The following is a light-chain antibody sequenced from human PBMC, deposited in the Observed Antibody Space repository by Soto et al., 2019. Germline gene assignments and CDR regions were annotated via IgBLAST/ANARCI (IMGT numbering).Light chain of an antibody. V-gene: IGKV3-20*01. J-gene: IGKJ5*01. CDR2: GAS. CDR1: QSVSSSY. Sequence: EIVLTQSPGTLSLSPGERATLSCRASQSVSSSYLAWYQQKPGQAPRLLIYGASSRATGIHDRFSGTGSETDFTLTIKRLEPEDFAVYYCKQYENSPITFGQGTRLEIK. CDR3: KQYENSPIT.